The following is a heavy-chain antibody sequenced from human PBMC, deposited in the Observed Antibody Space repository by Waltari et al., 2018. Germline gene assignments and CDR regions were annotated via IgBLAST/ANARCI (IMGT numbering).Heavy chain of an antibody. CDR2: IIPIFGTA. CDR1: GGTFSSYA. Sequence: QVQLVQSGAEVKKPGSSVKVSCKASGGTFSSYAISWVRQAPGQGLEWMGGIIPIFGTANYAQKFQGRVTITADESTSTAYMELSSLRSEDTAVYYCASQDIVVVTAARTSHYYYYMDVWGKGTTVTISS. D-gene: IGHD2-2*01. J-gene: IGHJ6*03. V-gene: IGHV1-69*12. CDR3: ASQDIVVVTAARTSHYYYYMDV.